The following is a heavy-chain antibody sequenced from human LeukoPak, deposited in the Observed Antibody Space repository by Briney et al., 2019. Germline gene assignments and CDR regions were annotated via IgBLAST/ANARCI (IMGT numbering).Heavy chain of an antibody. CDR1: GGSISSNY. J-gene: IGHJ3*02. Sequence: LSLTCTVSGGSISSNYMSWVRQAPVKALEWVAFISYNGNQKYGDSVKGRFTISRDNSKSTLYLQMNGLRPEDTAVYYCARDPLDISRWTNAFDIWGQGTLVTVSS. CDR2: ISYNGNQ. D-gene: IGHD2-2*03. V-gene: IGHV3-30*03. CDR3: ARDPLDISRWTNAFDI.